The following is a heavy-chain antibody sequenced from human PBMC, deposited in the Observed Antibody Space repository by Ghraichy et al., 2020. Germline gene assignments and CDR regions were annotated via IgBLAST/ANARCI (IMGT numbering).Heavy chain of an antibody. CDR3: ARGREYYGSGSYYCHFDY. CDR1: GGSISSSGYY. J-gene: IGHJ4*02. Sequence: SETLSLTCTVSGGSISSSGYYWNWIRQHPGKGLEWIGNIYYSGDMYHNPSLKSRVTMSVDTSKNQFSLRLSSVTAADTAVYYCARGREYYGSGSYYCHFDYWGQGTLVTVSS. V-gene: IGHV4-31*03. CDR2: IYYSGDM. D-gene: IGHD3-10*01.